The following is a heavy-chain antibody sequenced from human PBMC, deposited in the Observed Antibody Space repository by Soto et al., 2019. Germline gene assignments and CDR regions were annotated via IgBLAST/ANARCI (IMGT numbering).Heavy chain of an antibody. CDR1: GFTFSSYS. CDR2: ISSSSSYI. CDR3: ARDRLWFGESEFFDY. V-gene: IGHV3-21*01. J-gene: IGHJ4*02. D-gene: IGHD3-10*01. Sequence: GGSLRLSCAASGFTFSSYSMNWVRQAPGKGLEWVSSISSSSSYIYYADSVKGRFTISRDNAKNSLYLQMNSLRAEDTAVYYCARDRLWFGESEFFDYWGQGTLVTVSS.